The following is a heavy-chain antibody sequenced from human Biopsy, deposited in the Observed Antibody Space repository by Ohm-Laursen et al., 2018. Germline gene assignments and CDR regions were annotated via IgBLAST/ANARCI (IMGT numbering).Heavy chain of an antibody. Sequence: TLSLTCTVSGGSIGSFFWSWIRQPPGKGLEWIGYIYYSGSTNYNPSLRSRVTISVDRSKNQFSLELSSVTAADTAVYYCARAVRNQLVSEYWGQGTLVTVSS. D-gene: IGHD1-1*01. CDR1: GGSIGSFF. CDR3: ARAVRNQLVSEY. J-gene: IGHJ4*02. V-gene: IGHV4-59*01. CDR2: IYYSGST.